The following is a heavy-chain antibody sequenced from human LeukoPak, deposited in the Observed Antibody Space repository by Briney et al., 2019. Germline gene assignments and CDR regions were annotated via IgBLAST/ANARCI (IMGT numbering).Heavy chain of an antibody. Sequence: SSETLSLTCTVSGGSISSSSHYWGWIRQPPGKGLEWIGSIYYSGSTYYNPSLKSRVTISVDTSKNQFSLKLSSVTAADTAVYYCARFGGSSGYYYQRGVFDYWGQGTLVTVSS. CDR1: GGSISSSSHY. CDR2: IYYSGST. CDR3: ARFGGSSGYYYQRGVFDY. D-gene: IGHD3-22*01. V-gene: IGHV4-39*07. J-gene: IGHJ4*02.